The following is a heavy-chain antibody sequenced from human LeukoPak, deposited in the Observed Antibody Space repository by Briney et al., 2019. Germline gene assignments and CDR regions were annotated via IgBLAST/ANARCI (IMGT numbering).Heavy chain of an antibody. D-gene: IGHD3-9*01. CDR3: AKEVRGRYFDRLLSPADY. V-gene: IGHV3-30*18. Sequence: GRSLRLSCSASGFTFSSYGMHWVRQAPGKGLEWVAVISYDGSNKYYADSVKGRFTISRDNSKNTLYLQMDSLRAEDTAVYYCAKEVRGRYFDRLLSPADYWGQGTLVTVSS. CDR2: ISYDGSNK. CDR1: GFTFSSYG. J-gene: IGHJ4*02.